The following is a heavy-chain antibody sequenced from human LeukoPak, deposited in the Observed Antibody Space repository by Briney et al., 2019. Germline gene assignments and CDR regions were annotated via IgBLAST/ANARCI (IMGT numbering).Heavy chain of an antibody. J-gene: IGHJ4*02. Sequence: SETLSLTCAVYGGSFSGYYWSWIRQPPGKGLEWIGEVNHSGTTNYNPSLKSRVTISVDTSKNQFSLKLSSVTAADTAVYYCARESLVVSWYYFDYWGQGTLVTVSS. V-gene: IGHV4-34*01. CDR1: GGSFSGYY. CDR2: VNHSGTT. D-gene: IGHD3-22*01. CDR3: ARESLVVSWYYFDY.